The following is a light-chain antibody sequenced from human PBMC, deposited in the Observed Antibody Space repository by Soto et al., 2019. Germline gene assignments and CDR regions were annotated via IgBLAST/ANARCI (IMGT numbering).Light chain of an antibody. Sequence: DIQMTQSPSSVSASVGERVTITCRASQSVSGWLAWYQQKPGEAPKLLIYDASALPRGVPSRFSGSGSGTKFTLTIASLQPDDFATYYCQQYETFSGTFGPGTKVDIK. V-gene: IGKV1-5*01. CDR1: QSVSGW. CDR2: DAS. CDR3: QQYETFSGT. J-gene: IGKJ1*01.